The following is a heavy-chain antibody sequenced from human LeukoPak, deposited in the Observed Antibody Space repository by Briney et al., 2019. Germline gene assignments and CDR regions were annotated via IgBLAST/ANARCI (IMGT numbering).Heavy chain of an antibody. D-gene: IGHD3-10*01. CDR1: GYTFTGYY. CDR3: ARSRRVGNGEYPDY. Sequence: ASVRVSCKASGYTFTGYYMHWVRKTPGQGLEWMGWINPNTGDTNYGRKFQGRVTMTRDTSINTAYMELRSLRSDDTAVYYCARSRRVGNGEYPDYWGQGTLVTVSS. J-gene: IGHJ4*02. CDR2: INPNTGDT. V-gene: IGHV1-2*02.